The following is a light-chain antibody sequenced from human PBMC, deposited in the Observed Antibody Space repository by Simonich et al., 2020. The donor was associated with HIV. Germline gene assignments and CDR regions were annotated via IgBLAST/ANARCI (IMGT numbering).Light chain of an antibody. CDR3: QQLNSYPFT. CDR1: QSVSSN. Sequence: EIVMTQSPATLSVSPGERATLSCRASQSVSSNLAWYQQKPGQAPRLLIYGASTRATGIPARFSGSGSGTEFTLTISSLQPEDFATYYCQQLNSYPFTFGPGTKVDI. CDR2: GAS. V-gene: IGKV3-15*01. J-gene: IGKJ3*01.